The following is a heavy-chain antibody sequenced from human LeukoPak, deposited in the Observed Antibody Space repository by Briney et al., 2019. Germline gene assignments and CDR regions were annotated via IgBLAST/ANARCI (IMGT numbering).Heavy chain of an antibody. D-gene: IGHD6-13*01. CDR2: IYHSGST. J-gene: IGHJ5*02. V-gene: IGHV4-38-2*02. CDR3: ARGYSSSWYFNWFDP. Sequence: HPSETLSLTCTVSGYSISSGYYWGWIRQPPGKGLEWIGNIYHSGSTFYNPSLKSRVTISVDTSKNQFSLKLSSVTAADTAVYYCARGYSSSWYFNWFDPWGQGTLVTVSS. CDR1: GYSISSGYY.